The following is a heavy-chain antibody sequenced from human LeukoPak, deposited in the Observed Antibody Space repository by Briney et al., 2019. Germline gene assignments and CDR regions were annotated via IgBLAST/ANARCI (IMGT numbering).Heavy chain of an antibody. D-gene: IGHD3-3*01. V-gene: IGHV1-69*05. CDR2: IIPIFGTA. J-gene: IGHJ3*02. CDR1: GGTFSSYG. Sequence: SVKVSCKASGGTFSSYGISWVRQAPGQGLEWMGGIIPIFGTANYAQKFQGRVTMTTDTSTSTAYMELRSLRSDDTAVYYCARDRHITIFGSGGSDAFDIWGQGTMVTVSS. CDR3: ARDRHITIFGSGGSDAFDI.